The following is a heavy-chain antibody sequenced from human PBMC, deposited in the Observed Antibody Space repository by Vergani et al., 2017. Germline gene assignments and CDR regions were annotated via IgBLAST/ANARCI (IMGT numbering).Heavy chain of an antibody. CDR2: IYYSGST. V-gene: IGHV4-59*01. J-gene: IGHJ4*02. CDR3: ARGNGDYFDY. D-gene: IGHD1-1*01. Sequence: QVQLQESGPGLVKPSETLSLTCTVSGGPISSYYWSWIRQPPGKGLEWIGYIYYSGSTNYNPSLKSRVTISVDTSKNQFSLKLSSVTAADTAVYYCARGNGDYFDYWGQGTLVTVSS. CDR1: GGPISSYY.